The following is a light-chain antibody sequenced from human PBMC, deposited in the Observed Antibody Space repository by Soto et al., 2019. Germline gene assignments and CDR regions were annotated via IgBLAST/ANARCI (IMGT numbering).Light chain of an antibody. J-gene: IGLJ2*01. V-gene: IGLV1-44*01. CDR2: NND. CDR1: SSNIGSNT. CDR3: ASWDDSLSGLV. Sequence: QSVLTQPSSASVTPGQRVTISCSGSSSNIGSNTVSWYRQLPGAAPKLLMYNNDHRPSGVPDRFSGSKSGSSASLAISGLQSEDEADYDCASWDDSLSGLVFGGGTKVTVL.